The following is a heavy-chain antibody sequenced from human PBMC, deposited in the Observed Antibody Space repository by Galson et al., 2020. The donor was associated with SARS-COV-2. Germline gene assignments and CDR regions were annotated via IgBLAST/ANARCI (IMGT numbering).Heavy chain of an antibody. CDR3: ARSGGRAFELWFGALPLSYMDV. CDR1: GFTFSSYA. CDR2: ISYDGSNK. Sequence: GGSLRLSCAASGFTFSSYAMHWVRQAPGKGLEWVAVISYDGSNKYYADSVKGRFTISRDNSKNTLYLQMNSLRAEDTAVYYCARSGGRAFELWFGALPLSYMDVWGKGTTVTVSS. D-gene: IGHD3-10*01. V-gene: IGHV3-30*04. J-gene: IGHJ6*03.